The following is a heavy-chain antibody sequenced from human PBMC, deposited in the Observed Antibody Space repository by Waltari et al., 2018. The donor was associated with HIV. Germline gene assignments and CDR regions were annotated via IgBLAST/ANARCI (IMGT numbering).Heavy chain of an antibody. D-gene: IGHD6-13*01. CDR1: GYTLTSSA. CDR3: ARWFSSSWYYYGMDV. CDR2: INAGNDNT. Sequence: QVQLVQSGAEVKKPGASVKVSCKASGYTLTSSAIHWVRQAPGKRLEWMGWINAGNDNTKYSQKFQGRVTITRDTSANTAYMELSSLRSEDTAVYYCARWFSSSWYYYGMDVWGQGTTVTVSS. J-gene: IGHJ6*02. V-gene: IGHV1-3*01.